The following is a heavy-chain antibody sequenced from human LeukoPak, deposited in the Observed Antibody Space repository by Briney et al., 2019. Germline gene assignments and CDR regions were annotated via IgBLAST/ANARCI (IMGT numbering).Heavy chain of an antibody. J-gene: IGHJ4*02. CDR1: GYSFTSYW. CDR3: ARRAQYYDSSGYYSYFDY. V-gene: IGHV5-51*01. CDR2: IYPGDSDT. Sequence: KDGESLKISCKGSGYSFTSYWIGWVRQMPGKGLEWMGIIYPGDSDTRYSPSFQGQVTISADKSISTAYLQWSSLKASDTAMYYCARRAQYYDSSGYYSYFDYWGQGTLVTVSS. D-gene: IGHD3-22*01.